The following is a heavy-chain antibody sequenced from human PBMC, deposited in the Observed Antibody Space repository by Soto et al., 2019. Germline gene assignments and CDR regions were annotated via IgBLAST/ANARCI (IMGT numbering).Heavy chain of an antibody. CDR1: GFSLSNYV. J-gene: IGHJ4*02. D-gene: IGHD6-19*01. V-gene: IGHV3-48*01. CDR2: IGSSSGTM. Sequence: PGGSLRLSCAASGFSLSNYVMNWVRQAPGKGLELISSIGSSSGTMFHADSVKGRFTISTDSAKNSLYLQMNSLRADVTAIYYCAIVPCSGWPHFFDYWGLGTLVTVSS. CDR3: AIVPCSGWPHFFDY.